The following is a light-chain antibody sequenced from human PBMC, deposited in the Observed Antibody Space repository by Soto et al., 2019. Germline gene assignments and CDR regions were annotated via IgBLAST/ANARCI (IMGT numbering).Light chain of an antibody. Sequence: EIVLTQSPGTLSLSPGERATLSCRASQSVSSSYLAWYQQKPGQAPRLLIYGASSRATGIPDRFSCSGSGTDFTLTITRLEPEDFEVYYCQQYGSSPPTFGQGTKV. CDR2: GAS. CDR3: QQYGSSPPT. CDR1: QSVSSSY. J-gene: IGKJ1*01. V-gene: IGKV3-20*01.